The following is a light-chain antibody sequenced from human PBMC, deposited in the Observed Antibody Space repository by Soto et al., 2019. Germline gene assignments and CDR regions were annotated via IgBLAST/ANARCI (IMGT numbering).Light chain of an antibody. V-gene: IGKV3-11*01. CDR1: QSVSSY. Sequence: EIVLTQSPATLSLSPGERATLSCRASQSVSSYLAWYQQKPGQAPRLLIYDASNRATGIPARFSGSGSGTDFTLTISSLEPEDFSCYYCQQRIHCPPIPCCQGPRLEIK. J-gene: IGKJ5*01. CDR3: QQRIHCPPIP. CDR2: DAS.